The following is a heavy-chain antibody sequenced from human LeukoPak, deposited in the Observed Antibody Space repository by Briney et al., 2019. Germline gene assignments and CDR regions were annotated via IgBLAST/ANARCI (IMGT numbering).Heavy chain of an antibody. CDR3: ARSNGWYLDF. CDR2: ISYDGSNK. Sequence: GGSLRLSCAASGFTFSSYAMHWVRQAPGKGLEWVAVISYDGSNKYYADSVKGRFTISRDNSKNTLYLQMNSLRAEDTAVYYCARSNGWYLDFWGRGTLVTVSS. J-gene: IGHJ4*02. CDR1: GFTFSSYA. V-gene: IGHV3-30*04. D-gene: IGHD6-19*01.